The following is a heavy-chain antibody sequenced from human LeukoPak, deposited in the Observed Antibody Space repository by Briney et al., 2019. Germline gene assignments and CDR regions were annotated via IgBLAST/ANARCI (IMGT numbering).Heavy chain of an antibody. J-gene: IGHJ4*02. D-gene: IGHD3-22*01. Sequence: GASVKVSCKASGYTFTDYYIHWVRQAPGHGLEWMGWINPNSGDTDSAQESQGRVTMTRDTSISTAYMELGRLRSDDTAVYYCARSNTSGYYPPTLRYWGQGTLVTVSS. CDR2: INPNSGDT. CDR1: GYTFTDYY. CDR3: ARSNTSGYYPPTLRY. V-gene: IGHV1-2*02.